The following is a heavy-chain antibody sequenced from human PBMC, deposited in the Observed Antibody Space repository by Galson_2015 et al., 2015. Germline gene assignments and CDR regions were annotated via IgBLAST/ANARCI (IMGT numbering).Heavy chain of an antibody. Sequence: SLRLSCAASGFTFGDYAMSWFRQAPGKGLEWVGFTRSKAYGGTTEYAASVKGRFTISRDDSKSIAYLQMNSLKTEDTAVYYCTRDVRTKYSSSSYHCWGQGTLVTVSS. J-gene: IGHJ4*02. CDR3: TRDVRTKYSSSSYHC. V-gene: IGHV3-49*03. CDR2: TRSKAYGGTT. D-gene: IGHD6-6*01. CDR1: GFTFGDYA.